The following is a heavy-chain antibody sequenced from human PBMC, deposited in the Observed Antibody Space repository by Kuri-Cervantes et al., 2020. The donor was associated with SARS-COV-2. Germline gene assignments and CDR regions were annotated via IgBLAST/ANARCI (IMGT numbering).Heavy chain of an antibody. CDR1: GYTFTSYY. CDR3: ARDSFRWMGANSGQQLWHKNYYYYGMDV. D-gene: IGHD5-18*01. V-gene: IGHV1-46*01. CDR2: INPSGGST. Sequence: ASVKVSCKASGYTFTSYYMHWVRQAPGQGLEWMGIINPSGGSTSYAQRFQGRVTMTRDTSTSTVYMELSSLRSEYTAVYYGARDSFRWMGANSGQQLWHKNYYYYGMDVWGQGTTVTVSS. J-gene: IGHJ6*02.